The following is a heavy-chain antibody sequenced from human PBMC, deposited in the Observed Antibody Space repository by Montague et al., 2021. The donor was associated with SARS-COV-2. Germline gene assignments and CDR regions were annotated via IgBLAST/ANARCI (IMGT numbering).Heavy chain of an antibody. J-gene: IGHJ4*02. CDR3: ARGARQGYGFRLGSFDY. Sequence: SETLSLTCAVYGGSLSGHYWNWIRQPPGKGLEWIGEINHSGSTNNNPSLKSRVTMSVDTSKNRFSLKLSSVTAADTAVYYCARGARQGYGFRLGSFDYWGQGTLVTVSS. V-gene: IGHV4-34*01. CDR2: INHSGST. D-gene: IGHD3-10*01. CDR1: GGSLSGHY.